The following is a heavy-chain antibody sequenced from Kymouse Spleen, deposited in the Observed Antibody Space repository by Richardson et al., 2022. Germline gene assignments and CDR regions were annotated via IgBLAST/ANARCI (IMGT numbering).Heavy chain of an antibody. V-gene: IGHV4-61*01. J-gene: IGHJ6*02. D-gene: IGHD5-12*01. Sequence: QVQLQESGPGLVKPSETLSLTCTVSGGSVSSGSYYWSWIRQPPGKGLEWIGYIYYSGSTNYNPSLKSRVTISVDTSKNQFSLKLSSVTAADTAVYYCARQGDIVATNYYYYYGMDVWGQGTTVTVSS. CDR1: GGSVSSGSYY. CDR2: IYYSGST. CDR3: ARQGDIVATNYYYYYGMDV.